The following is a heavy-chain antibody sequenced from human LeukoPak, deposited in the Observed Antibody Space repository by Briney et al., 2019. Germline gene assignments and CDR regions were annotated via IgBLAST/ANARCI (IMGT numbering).Heavy chain of an antibody. V-gene: IGHV3-7*01. CDR1: GFKLNAYW. Sequence: PGRSLRLSCALSGFKLNAYWVNWARHTPGKGLEWDALIKQDGNEKFYVVSVKGRFTITRDNCMSSLSLQMNSGRAEDGGVYYCVTGRGYLWGQGTLVTVSS. CDR3: VTGRGYL. J-gene: IGHJ5*02. D-gene: IGHD5-24*01. CDR2: IKQDGNEK.